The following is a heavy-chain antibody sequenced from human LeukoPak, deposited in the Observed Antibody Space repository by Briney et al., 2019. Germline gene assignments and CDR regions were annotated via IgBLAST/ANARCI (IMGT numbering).Heavy chain of an antibody. D-gene: IGHD6-13*01. J-gene: IGHJ2*01. CDR2: IYYSGST. Sequence: SETLSLTCTVSGGSISSSSYYWGWIRQPPGKGLEWIGSIYYSGSTYYNPSFKSRVTISVDTSKNQFSLKLNSVTAADTAVYYCARVRSSSWFWYFDLWGRGTLVTVSS. V-gene: IGHV4-39*07. CDR3: ARVRSSSWFWYFDL. CDR1: GGSISSSSYY.